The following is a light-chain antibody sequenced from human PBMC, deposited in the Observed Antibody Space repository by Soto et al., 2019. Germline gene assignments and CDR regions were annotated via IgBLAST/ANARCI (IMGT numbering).Light chain of an antibody. V-gene: IGKV3-20*01. CDR2: VAS. CDR1: QSVTSSY. CDR3: QQYGSSPWT. Sequence: EIVLTQSPGTLSLSPGERASLSCRASQSVTSSYLAWYQQKPGQAPRLLIYVASNRATGIPDRFSGSGSGTDFTLTIKRLEREDFAVYYCQQYGSSPWTFGQGTKVEIK. J-gene: IGKJ1*01.